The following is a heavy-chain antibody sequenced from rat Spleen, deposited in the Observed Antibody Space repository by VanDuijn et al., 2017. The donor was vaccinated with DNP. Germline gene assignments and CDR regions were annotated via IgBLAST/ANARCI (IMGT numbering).Heavy chain of an antibody. D-gene: IGHD5-1*01. V-gene: IGHV5-25*01. J-gene: IGHJ2*01. CDR3: ARLGDY. CDR2: ISTSGGST. CDR1: GFSFSDYD. Sequence: EVQLVESGGGLVQPGGSLKLSCAASGFSFSDYDMAWVRQAPTKGLEWVASISTSGGSTYYRDSVKGRFTVSRDNAKSTLYLQMDSLRSEDTATYYCARLGDYWGQGVTVTVSS.